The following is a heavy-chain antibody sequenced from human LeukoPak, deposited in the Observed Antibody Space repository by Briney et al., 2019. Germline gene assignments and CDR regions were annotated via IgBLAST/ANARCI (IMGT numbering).Heavy chain of an antibody. J-gene: IGHJ4*02. CDR1: GGSISGYY. D-gene: IGHD3-10*01. V-gene: IGHV4-59*01. Sequence: SETLSLTCTVSGGSISGYYWSWIRQPPGKGLELIGYIYNTVSTNSNPSLKSRVTISEDTSKNQFSLKLTSVTAADTAVYYCARLWYGESSFDYWGQGSLVTVSS. CDR3: ARLWYGESSFDY. CDR2: IYNTVST.